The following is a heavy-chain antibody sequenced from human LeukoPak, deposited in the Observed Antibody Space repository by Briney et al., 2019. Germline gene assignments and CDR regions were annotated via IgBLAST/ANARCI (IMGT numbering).Heavy chain of an antibody. Sequence: PGRSLRLSCAASGFTFDDYAMHWVRQAPGKGLEWVSGISWNSGSIGYADSVKGRFTISRDNAKNSLYLQMSSLRAEDTALYYCAKAELDPWGQGTLVTVSS. CDR1: GFTFDDYA. V-gene: IGHV3-9*01. CDR3: AKAELDP. J-gene: IGHJ5*02. CDR2: ISWNSGSI.